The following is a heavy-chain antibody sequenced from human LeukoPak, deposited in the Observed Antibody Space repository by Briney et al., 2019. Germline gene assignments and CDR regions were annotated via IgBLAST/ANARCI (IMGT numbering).Heavy chain of an antibody. J-gene: IGHJ4*02. V-gene: IGHV1-2*02. CDR2: INPNSGGT. Sequence: GASVNVSCAASGYTFTVYYMHWVRQAPGQGLEWMGWINPNSGGTNYAQKFQGRVTMTRDTSISTAYMELSRLRSDDTAVYYCARDFAQRDDYWGQGTLVTVSS. CDR1: GYTFTVYY. CDR3: ARDFAQRDDY. D-gene: IGHD6-25*01.